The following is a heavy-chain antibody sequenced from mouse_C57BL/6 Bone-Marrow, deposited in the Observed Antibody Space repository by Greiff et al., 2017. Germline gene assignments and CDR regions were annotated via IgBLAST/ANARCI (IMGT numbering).Heavy chain of an antibody. CDR2: IYPRDGST. CDR1: GYTFTSYD. CDR3: ARYPPSYYGSSYGFAY. V-gene: IGHV1-85*01. J-gene: IGHJ3*01. Sequence: QVQLKESGPELVKPGASVKLSCKASGYTFTSYDINWVKQRPGQGLEWIGWIYPRDGSTKYNEKFKGKATLTVDTSSSTAYMELHSLTSEDSAVYFCARYPPSYYGSSYGFAYWGQGTLVTVSA. D-gene: IGHD1-1*01.